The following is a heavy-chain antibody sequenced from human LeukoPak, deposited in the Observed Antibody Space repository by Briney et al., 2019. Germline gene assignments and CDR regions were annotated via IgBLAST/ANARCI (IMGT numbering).Heavy chain of an antibody. Sequence: ASVKVSCKASGYSFTGYYMHWVRQAPGQGLEWMGWFNPDSGATEYAQKFQGRVTMTRDTSMTTAYMDLSRLTSDDTAVYYCAREGSSAINTNWFDPWGQGTLVAVSS. CDR1: GYSFTGYY. V-gene: IGHV1-2*02. CDR2: FNPDSGAT. J-gene: IGHJ5*02. D-gene: IGHD5-12*01. CDR3: AREGSSAINTNWFDP.